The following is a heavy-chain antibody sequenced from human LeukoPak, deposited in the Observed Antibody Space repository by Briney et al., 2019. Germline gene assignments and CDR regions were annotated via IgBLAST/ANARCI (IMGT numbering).Heavy chain of an antibody. CDR3: ARVRPFYRSSLNNWFDP. D-gene: IGHD6-13*01. CDR1: GYTFTSYY. Sequence: RASVKVSCKASGYTFTSYYMHWVRQAPGQGLEWMGIINPSGGSTSYAQKFQGRVTMTRNTSISTAYMELSSLRSEDTAVYYCARVRPFYRSSLNNWFDPWGQGTLVTVSS. V-gene: IGHV1-46*01. J-gene: IGHJ5*02. CDR2: INPSGGST.